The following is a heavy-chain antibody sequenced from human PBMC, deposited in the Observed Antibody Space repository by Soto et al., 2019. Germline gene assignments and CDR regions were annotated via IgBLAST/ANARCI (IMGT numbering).Heavy chain of an antibody. D-gene: IGHD5-18*01. Sequence: QVQLVESGGGVVQPGGSLRLSCAASGYTFSRYGMHWVRQAPGKGLEWVTFIAYDGSNEYYADSVKGRFTIARDNSKNTLYLQMNSLRAEDTAVYYCAKMTTALGYYYHAMEVWGQWTTVSVYS. J-gene: IGHJ6*02. V-gene: IGHV3-30*18. CDR3: AKMTTALGYYYHAMEV. CDR2: IAYDGSNE. CDR1: GYTFSRYG.